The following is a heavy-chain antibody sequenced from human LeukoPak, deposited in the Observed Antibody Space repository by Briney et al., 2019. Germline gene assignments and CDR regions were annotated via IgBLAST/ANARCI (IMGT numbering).Heavy chain of an antibody. J-gene: IGHJ4*02. CDR2: ISYDGSNK. Sequence: PGWSLRLSCAASGFTFSSYGMHWVRQAPGKGLEWVAVISYDGSNKYYADSVKGRFTISRDNSKNTLYLQMNSLRAEDTAVYYCAKDRGSSGWTFDYWGQGTLVTVSS. V-gene: IGHV3-30*18. CDR1: GFTFSSYG. D-gene: IGHD6-19*01. CDR3: AKDRGSSGWTFDY.